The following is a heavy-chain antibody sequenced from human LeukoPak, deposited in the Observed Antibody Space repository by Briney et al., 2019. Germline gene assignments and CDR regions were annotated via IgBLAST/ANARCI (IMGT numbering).Heavy chain of an antibody. V-gene: IGHV3-74*01. CDR3: AKDKLWFGEWGYYFDY. Sequence: GGSLRLSCAASGFTFSSYWMHWVRQAPGKGLVWVSRINSDGSSTSYADSVKGRFTISRDNSKNTLYLQMNSLRAEDTAVYYCAKDKLWFGEWGYYFDYWGQGTLVTVSS. CDR2: INSDGSST. D-gene: IGHD3-10*01. CDR1: GFTFSSYW. J-gene: IGHJ4*02.